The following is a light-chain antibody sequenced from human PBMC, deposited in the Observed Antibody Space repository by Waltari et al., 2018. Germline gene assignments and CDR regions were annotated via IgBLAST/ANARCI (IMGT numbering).Light chain of an antibody. CDR2: GAS. J-gene: IGKJ1*01. CDR3: QQYNGWRT. V-gene: IGKV3-15*01. Sequence: IPLTQSPATLSASPGERATLSCRASRSVGTNLAWYQQKRGQAPRLLIYGASFRATGTPDRFTGSGSVTDFTLTISSLQSEDFALYFCQQYNGWRTFGQGTTVDMK. CDR1: RSVGTN.